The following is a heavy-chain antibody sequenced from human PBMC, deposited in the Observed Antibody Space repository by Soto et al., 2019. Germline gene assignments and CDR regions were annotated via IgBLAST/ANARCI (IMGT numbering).Heavy chain of an antibody. J-gene: IGHJ4*02. V-gene: IGHV1-3*01. D-gene: IGHD1-26*01. CDR1: GYTFTSYA. Sequence: GASVKVSCEASGYTFTSYAIHCVRQAPGQRLEWMGWINVGNGNTKYSQKFQGRVTITRDTSASTAYMELSSLRSEDTAVYYCARSVGAALSDYWGQGTLVTVSS. CDR2: INVGNGNT. CDR3: ARSVGAALSDY.